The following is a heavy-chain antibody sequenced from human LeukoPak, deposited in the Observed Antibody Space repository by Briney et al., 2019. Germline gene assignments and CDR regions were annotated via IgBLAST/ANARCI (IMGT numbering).Heavy chain of an antibody. CDR2: ISSSSSYI. J-gene: IGHJ6*03. CDR3: ARHDYGGKYYYYYMDV. CDR1: GFTFSHYS. V-gene: IGHV3-21*01. D-gene: IGHD4-23*01. Sequence: PGGSLRLSCAASGFTFSHYSMNWVRQAPGKGLEWVSSISSSSSYIYYADSVKGRFTISRDNAKNSLHLQMNSLRAEDTAVYYCARHDYGGKYYYYYMDVWGKGTTVTVSS.